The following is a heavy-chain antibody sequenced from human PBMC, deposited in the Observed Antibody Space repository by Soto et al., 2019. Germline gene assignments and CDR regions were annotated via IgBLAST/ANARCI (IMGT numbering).Heavy chain of an antibody. V-gene: IGHV4-31*03. Sequence: QVQLQESGPGLVKPSQTLSLTCTVSGGSISSGGYYWSWIRQHPGKGLEWIGYIYYSGSTYYNPSLKSRVTISVDTSKNQSSLKLSSVTAADTAVYYCARVASSSWFNWFDPWGQGTLVTVSS. CDR3: ARVASSSWFNWFDP. CDR1: GGSISSGGYY. J-gene: IGHJ5*02. CDR2: IYYSGST. D-gene: IGHD6-13*01.